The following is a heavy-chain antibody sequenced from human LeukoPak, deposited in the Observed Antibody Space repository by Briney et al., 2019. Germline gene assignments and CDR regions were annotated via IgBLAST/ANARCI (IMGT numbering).Heavy chain of an antibody. V-gene: IGHV3-48*01. CDR2: ISGSSGII. Sequence: GSLRLSCAASGFTFNTYTMNWVRQAPGKGLEWVSYISGSSGIIDYADSVRGRFTISRDNSENTLFLQMNSLRVEDSALYYCARGDDGRSLDYWGQGTRVTVSS. D-gene: IGHD1-1*01. CDR1: GFTFNTYT. CDR3: ARGDDGRSLDY. J-gene: IGHJ4*02.